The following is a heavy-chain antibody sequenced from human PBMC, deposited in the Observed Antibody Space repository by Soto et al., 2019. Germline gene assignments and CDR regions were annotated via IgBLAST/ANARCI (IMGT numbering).Heavy chain of an antibody. Sequence: PSETLSLTCAVSGGSISSGGYSWSWIRQPPGKGLEWIGYIYHSGSTYYNPSLKSRVTISVDRSKNQFSLKLSSVTAADTAVYYCARVSSGYYYDAFDIWGQGTMVTVSS. CDR2: IYHSGST. CDR1: GGSISSGGYS. J-gene: IGHJ3*02. V-gene: IGHV4-30-2*01. D-gene: IGHD3-22*01. CDR3: ARVSSGYYYDAFDI.